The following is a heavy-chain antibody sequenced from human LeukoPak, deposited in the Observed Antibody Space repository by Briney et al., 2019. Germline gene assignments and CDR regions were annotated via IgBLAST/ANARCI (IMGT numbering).Heavy chain of an antibody. Sequence: PGGSLRLSCAASGFTFSSYAMHWVRQAPGKGLEWVAVISYDGSNKYYADSVKGRFTISRDNSKNTLYLQMNSLRAEDTAVYYCARVRRDSSGYRSSFQHWGQGTLVTVSS. CDR3: ARVRRDSSGYRSSFQH. D-gene: IGHD3-22*01. V-gene: IGHV3-30-3*01. CDR2: ISYDGSNK. J-gene: IGHJ1*01. CDR1: GFTFSSYA.